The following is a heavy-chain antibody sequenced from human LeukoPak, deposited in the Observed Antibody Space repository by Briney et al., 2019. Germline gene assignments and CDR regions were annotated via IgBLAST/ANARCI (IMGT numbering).Heavy chain of an antibody. D-gene: IGHD4-11*01. J-gene: IGHJ4*02. CDR1: GGSFSGYY. CDR2: INHSGST. Sequence: PSETLSLTCAVYGGSFSGYYWSWIRQPPGKGLERIGEINHSGSTNYNPSLKSRVTISVDTSKNQFSLIVRSVTAADTAMYYCARSTHKWDNSNYGYWGQGTLVTVSS. V-gene: IGHV4-34*01. CDR3: ARSTHKWDNSNYGY.